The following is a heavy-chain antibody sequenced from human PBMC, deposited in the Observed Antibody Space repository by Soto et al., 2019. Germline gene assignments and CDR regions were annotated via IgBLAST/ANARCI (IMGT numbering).Heavy chain of an antibody. Sequence: GSLSLSCAASGFTFSSYGMHWVRQAPGKGLEWVAVIWYDGSNKYYADSVKGRFTISRDNSKNTLYLQMNSLRAEDTAVYYCARDQNFERYFDWLLDYWGQGTLVTVSS. D-gene: IGHD3-9*01. CDR2: IWYDGSNK. CDR1: GFTFSSYG. J-gene: IGHJ4*02. CDR3: ARDQNFERYFDWLLDY. V-gene: IGHV3-33*01.